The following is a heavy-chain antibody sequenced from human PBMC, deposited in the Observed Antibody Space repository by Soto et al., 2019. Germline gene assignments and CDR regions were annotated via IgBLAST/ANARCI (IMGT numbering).Heavy chain of an antibody. D-gene: IGHD5-12*01. Sequence: GGSLRLSCAASGSAFSNYAMIWIRQVPGKGLEWVSGLYGSGGGIHYADSVKGRFTISRDNSAYSVYLQMNDLRVEDSAVYYCAKDAISLDGVWLAHDRGQGTVVTVSS. V-gene: IGHV3-23*01. CDR1: GSAFSNYA. CDR2: LYGSGGGI. J-gene: IGHJ4*02. CDR3: AKDAISLDGVWLAHD.